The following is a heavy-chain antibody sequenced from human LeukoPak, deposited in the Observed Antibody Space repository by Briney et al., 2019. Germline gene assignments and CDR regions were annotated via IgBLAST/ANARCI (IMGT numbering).Heavy chain of an antibody. Sequence: GGSLRLSCAASGFTFSSYSMNWVRQAPGKGLEWVSYISSSSSTIYYADSVKGRFTISRDNAKNSLYLQMNSLRAEDTAVYYCARDPGLLGYCSGGSCPNWFDPWGQGTLVTASS. CDR3: ARDPGLLGYCSGGSCPNWFDP. V-gene: IGHV3-48*01. CDR2: ISSSSSTI. D-gene: IGHD2-15*01. J-gene: IGHJ5*02. CDR1: GFTFSSYS.